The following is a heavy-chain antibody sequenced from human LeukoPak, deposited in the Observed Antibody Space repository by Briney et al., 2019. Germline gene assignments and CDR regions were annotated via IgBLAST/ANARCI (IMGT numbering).Heavy chain of an antibody. Sequence: PSETLSLTCTVSGGSISSYYWSWIRQPAGKGLEWIGRIYTSGSTNYNPSLKSRVTMSVDTSKNQFSLKLSSVTAADTAVYYCARGAGVVVPAAIPTNWFDPWGQGTLVTVSS. D-gene: IGHD2-2*02. CDR1: GGSISSYY. V-gene: IGHV4-4*07. CDR3: ARGAGVVVPAAIPTNWFDP. CDR2: IYTSGST. J-gene: IGHJ5*02.